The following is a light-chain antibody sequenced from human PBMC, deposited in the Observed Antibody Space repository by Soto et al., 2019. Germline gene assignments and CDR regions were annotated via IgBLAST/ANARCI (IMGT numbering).Light chain of an antibody. CDR1: QSISSW. CDR2: DAS. J-gene: IGKJ1*01. Sequence: DIQMTQSPSTLSASVGDRVTITCRASQSISSWLAWYQQKPGKAPKLLIYDASSLESGVPSRFSGSGSGTEFTLTISSLQSEDFAVYYCQQYGGPMGSFGQGTKVDIK. CDR3: QQYGGPMGS. V-gene: IGKV1-5*01.